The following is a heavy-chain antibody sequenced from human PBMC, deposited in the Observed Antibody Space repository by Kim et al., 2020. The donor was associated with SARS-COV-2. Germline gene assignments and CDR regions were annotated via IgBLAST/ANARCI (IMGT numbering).Heavy chain of an antibody. CDR2: IIPILGIA. CDR3: ARDRIAVAGPPTY. D-gene: IGHD6-19*01. V-gene: IGHV1-69*04. Sequence: SVKVSCKASGGTFSSYAISWVRQAPGQGLEWMGRIIPILGIANYAQKFQGRVTITADKSTSTAYMELSSLRSEDTAVYYCARDRIAVAGPPTYWGQGTLLTVSS. CDR1: GGTFSSYA. J-gene: IGHJ4*02.